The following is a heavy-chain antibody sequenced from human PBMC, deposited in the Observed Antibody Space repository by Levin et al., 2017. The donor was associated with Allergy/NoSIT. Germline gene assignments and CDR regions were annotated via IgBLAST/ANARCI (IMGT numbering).Heavy chain of an antibody. CDR1: GLIFSSYV. V-gene: IGHV3-23*01. Sequence: GESLKISCAASGLIFSSYVMSWVRQAPGKGLEWVSSMSGSNGRTFYANSVKGRFTISRDNSKNTAYLQINSLRDEDTAVYYCAAYREGDYIHIAYWGQGTLVTVSS. J-gene: IGHJ4*02. CDR3: AAYREGDYIHIAY. D-gene: IGHD3-10*02. CDR2: MSGSNGRT.